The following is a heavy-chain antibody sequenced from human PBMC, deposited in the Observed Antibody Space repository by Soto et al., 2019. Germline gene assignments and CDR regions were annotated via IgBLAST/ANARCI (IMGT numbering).Heavy chain of an antibody. V-gene: IGHV3-11*01. D-gene: IGHD6-19*01. CDR3: ARGYKWLVRCAFDI. CDR2: ISSSGSTI. CDR1: GFTCSDYY. J-gene: IGHJ3*02. Sequence: PGGFLRLSCAAAGFTCSDYYMSWIRQAPGKGLEWVSYISSSGSTIYYADSVKGRFTISRDNAKNSLYLQMNSLRAEDTAVYYCARGYKWLVRCAFDIWGQGTMVTVSS.